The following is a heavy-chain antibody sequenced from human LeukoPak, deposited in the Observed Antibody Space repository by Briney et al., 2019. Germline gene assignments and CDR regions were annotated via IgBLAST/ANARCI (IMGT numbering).Heavy chain of an antibody. V-gene: IGHV3-7*01. Sequence: GGSLRLSCEGSGFPFATYWMAWVRQAPGKGLEWVASIKHDGREEHYVDSIKGRFTISRDNGKNSVYLQMKNLRVEDTAMYYCSWEFHPWGQGTLVIVSS. CDR1: GFPFATYW. CDR3: SWEFHP. J-gene: IGHJ5*02. CDR2: IKHDGREE.